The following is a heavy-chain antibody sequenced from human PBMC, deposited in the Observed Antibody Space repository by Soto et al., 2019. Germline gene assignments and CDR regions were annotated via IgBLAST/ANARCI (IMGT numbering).Heavy chain of an antibody. Sequence: QVQLVQSGAEVKKPGSSVKVSCKASGGTFSSYAISWVRQAPRQGLEWMGGIIPIFGTANYAQKFQGRVTITADESTSTAYMELSSLRSEDTAVYYCARPMVRGARPAPFDYWGQGTLVTVSS. J-gene: IGHJ4*02. CDR1: GGTFSSYA. CDR2: IIPIFGTA. CDR3: ARPMVRGARPAPFDY. D-gene: IGHD3-10*01. V-gene: IGHV1-69*01.